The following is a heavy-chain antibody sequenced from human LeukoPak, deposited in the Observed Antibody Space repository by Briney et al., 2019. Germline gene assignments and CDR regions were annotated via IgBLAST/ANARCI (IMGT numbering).Heavy chain of an antibody. CDR3: ARGGIKGSTGPRSFDY. V-gene: IGHV4-59*01. D-gene: IGHD1-26*01. J-gene: IGHJ4*02. Sequence: SETLSLTCTVSGGSITDYYWSWIRQPPGKGLEWIGHIYYSGNTNYNPSLKSRVTISVDTSKTQFSLRLSSVTAADTAMYYCARGGIKGSTGPRSFDYWGQGALVTVSS. CDR2: IYYSGNT. CDR1: GGSITDYY.